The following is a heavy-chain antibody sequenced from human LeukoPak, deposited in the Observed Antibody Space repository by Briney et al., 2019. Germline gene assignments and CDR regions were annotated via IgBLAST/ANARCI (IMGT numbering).Heavy chain of an antibody. CDR1: GGFISSYY. Sequence: SETLSLTCTVAGGFISSYYWSWIRQPPGKGLEWSGYIYYCGSTNFNPSLKRRVTIFVDPFQNQFSLKLSHLTAPHPAGNYCGRGGAFDIWGQGTMVTVSS. CDR2: IYYCGST. CDR3: GRGGAFDI. J-gene: IGHJ3*02. V-gene: IGHV4-59*01.